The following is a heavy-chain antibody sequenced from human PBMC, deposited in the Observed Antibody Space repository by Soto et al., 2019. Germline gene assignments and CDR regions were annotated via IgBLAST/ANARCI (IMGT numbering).Heavy chain of an antibody. V-gene: IGHV4-39*01. CDR3: ARQYYYDSSGYYPLYFDY. Sequence: SETLSLTCTVSGGSISSSSYYWGWIRQPPGKGLEWIGSIYYSGCTYYNPSLKSRVTISVDTSKNQFSLKLSSVTAADTAVYYCARQYYYDSSGYYPLYFDYWGQGTLVTVSS. CDR1: GGSISSSSYY. D-gene: IGHD3-22*01. CDR2: IYYSGCT. J-gene: IGHJ4*02.